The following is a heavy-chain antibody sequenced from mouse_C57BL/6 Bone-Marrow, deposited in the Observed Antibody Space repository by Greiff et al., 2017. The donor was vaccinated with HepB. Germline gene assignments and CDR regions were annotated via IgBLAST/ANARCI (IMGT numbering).Heavy chain of an antibody. CDR2: ISSGGDYI. CDR3: TREVRQLSLAY. J-gene: IGHJ3*01. CDR1: GFTFSSYA. V-gene: IGHV5-9-1*02. Sequence: EVKLMESGEGLVKPGGSLKLSCAASGFTFSSYAMSWVRQTPEKRLEWVAYISSGGDYIYYADTVKGRFTISRDNARNTLYLQMSSLKSEDTAMYYCTREVRQLSLAYWGQGTLVTVSA. D-gene: IGHD3-2*02.